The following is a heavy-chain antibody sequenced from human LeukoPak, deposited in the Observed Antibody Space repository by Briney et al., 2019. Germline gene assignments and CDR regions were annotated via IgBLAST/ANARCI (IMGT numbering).Heavy chain of an antibody. Sequence: GGSLRLSCAASGFTFSSYAMHWVRQAPSKGLEWVAVISYDGSNKYYADSVKGRFTISRDNSKNTLYLQMNSLRAEDTAVYYCARESAGYSYGHWGQGTLVTVSS. CDR1: GFTFSSYA. CDR2: ISYDGSNK. CDR3: ARESAGYSYGH. J-gene: IGHJ4*02. V-gene: IGHV3-30-3*01. D-gene: IGHD5-18*01.